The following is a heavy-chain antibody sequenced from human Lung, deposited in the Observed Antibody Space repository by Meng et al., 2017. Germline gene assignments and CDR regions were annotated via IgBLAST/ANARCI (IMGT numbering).Heavy chain of an antibody. CDR3: ARALGLTTMMTY. CDR1: GGTFSSAA. V-gene: IGHV1-69*01. CDR2: VIPLFDTT. J-gene: IGHJ4*02. D-gene: IGHD3-22*01. Sequence: VQLVQSVCEVKKPGSEVKVSCKAFGGTFSSAAISWVRQAPGQGLEWMGGVIPLFDTTHYAQNFQGRVSITADESPRTAYLELSSLRSEDTAVYSCARALGLTTMMTYWGQGTLVTVSS.